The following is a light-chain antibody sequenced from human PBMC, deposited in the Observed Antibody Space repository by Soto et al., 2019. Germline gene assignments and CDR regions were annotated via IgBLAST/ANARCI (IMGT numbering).Light chain of an antibody. J-gene: IGKJ1*01. CDR3: QQYNSYWT. V-gene: IGKV1-5*01. CDR1: QSISSW. CDR2: EAY. Sequence: DIPMTQSPSTLSASVGDRVTITCLASQSISSWLAWYQQKPGKAPKLLIYEAYSLESGVPSRFSGSGSGTKFTLTISSLQPDDFATYYCQQYNSYWTFGQGTKVEIK.